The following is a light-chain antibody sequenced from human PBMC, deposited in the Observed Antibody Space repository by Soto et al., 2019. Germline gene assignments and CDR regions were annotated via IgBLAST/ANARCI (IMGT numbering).Light chain of an antibody. CDR3: QQSYSPPLT. CDR1: RDISDY. Sequence: DLQMTQSPSSLSASVGDKVTITCRASRDISDYLNWFQHKPGRAPKLLIYAASTLQVGVPTRFRGSGSASGKHHTLTITSLQPEDSATYYCQQSYSPPLTFGGGTRVEI. J-gene: IGKJ4*01. V-gene: IGKV1-39*01. CDR2: AAS.